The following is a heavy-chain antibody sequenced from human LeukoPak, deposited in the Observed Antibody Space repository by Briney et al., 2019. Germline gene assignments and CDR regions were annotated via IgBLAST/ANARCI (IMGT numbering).Heavy chain of an antibody. V-gene: IGHV4-34*01. Sequence: SETLSLTCAVYGGSFSGYYWSWIRQPPGKGLEWTGEINHSGSTNYNPSLKSRVTISVDTSKNQFSLKLSSVTAADTAVYYCARSYCSSTSCYAAYYYYMDVWGKGTTVTVSS. CDR1: GGSFSGYY. CDR3: ARSYCSSTSCYAAYYYYMDV. D-gene: IGHD2-2*01. CDR2: INHSGST. J-gene: IGHJ6*03.